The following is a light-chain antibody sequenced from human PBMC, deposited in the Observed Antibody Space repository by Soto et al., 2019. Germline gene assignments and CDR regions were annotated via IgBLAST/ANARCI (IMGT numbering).Light chain of an antibody. CDR2: GAS. CDR3: QQSYSSIT. CDR1: QSVSSSY. Sequence: EIVLTQSPATLSLSPGERATLSCRASQSVSSSYLAWYQQKPGQAPRLLIFGASIRDTGIPDSFSGSGSGTDFTLTISSLQPEDFATYYCQQSYSSITFGQGTRLEIK. J-gene: IGKJ5*01. V-gene: IGKV3D-20*02.